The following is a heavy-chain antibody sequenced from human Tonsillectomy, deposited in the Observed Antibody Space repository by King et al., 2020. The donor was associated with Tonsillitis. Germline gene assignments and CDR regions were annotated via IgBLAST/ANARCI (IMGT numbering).Heavy chain of an antibody. Sequence: VQLVESGGGLVQPGGSLRLSCAASGFTFSSYSMNWVRQAPGKGLEWVSYISSSSSTIYYADSVKGRFTISRDNAKNSLYLQMNSLRAEDTAVCYCARDSDGIQLWSVYYYYYYMDVWGKGTTVTVSS. CDR3: ARDSDGIQLWSVYYYYYYMDV. V-gene: IGHV3-48*01. J-gene: IGHJ6*03. CDR2: ISSSSSTI. CDR1: GFTFSSYS. D-gene: IGHD5-18*01.